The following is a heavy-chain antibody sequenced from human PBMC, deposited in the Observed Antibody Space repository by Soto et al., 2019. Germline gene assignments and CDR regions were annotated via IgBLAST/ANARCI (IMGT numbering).Heavy chain of an antibody. Sequence: QVQLVQSGAEVKKPGSSVKVSCKASGGTFSSYAISWVRQAPGQGLEWMGGIIPIFGTANYAQKFQGRVTITADEPTSTAYMELSSLRSEDTAVYYCARAWTRTGTTSSYGMDVWGQGTTVTVSS. J-gene: IGHJ6*02. CDR2: IIPIFGTA. CDR1: GGTFSSYA. D-gene: IGHD1-7*01. V-gene: IGHV1-69*01. CDR3: ARAWTRTGTTSSYGMDV.